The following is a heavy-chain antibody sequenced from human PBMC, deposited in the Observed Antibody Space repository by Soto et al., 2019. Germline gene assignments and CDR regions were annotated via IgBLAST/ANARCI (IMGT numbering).Heavy chain of an antibody. V-gene: IGHV3-74*01. CDR3: ARPRYDGSGTPFDH. D-gene: IGHD3-22*01. CDR1: GLTFISYW. J-gene: IGHJ4*02. CDR2: INSDGSST. Sequence: GGSLRLSCAASGLTFISYWMHWVRQAPGKGLVWVSRINSDGSSTNYADSVKGRFTISRDNAKNTLYLQMNSLRAEDTAVYYCARPRYDGSGTPFDHWGQGSLVTVSS.